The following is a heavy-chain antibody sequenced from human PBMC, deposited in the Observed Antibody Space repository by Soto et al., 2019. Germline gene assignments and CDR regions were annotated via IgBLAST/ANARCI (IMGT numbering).Heavy chain of an antibody. V-gene: IGHV4-34*01. J-gene: IGHJ6*03. CDR3: ARALIVVPAAMLYYYMDV. D-gene: IGHD2-2*01. CDR1: GGSFSGYY. CDR2: IKHSGST. Sequence: QVQLQQWGAGLLKPSETLSLTCAVYGGSFSGYYWSWIRQPPGKGLEWIGEIKHSGSTNYKPSLKSRVTISVDTSKNQFSLKLSYVTAADTAVYYCARALIVVPAAMLYYYMDVWGKGTTVTVSS.